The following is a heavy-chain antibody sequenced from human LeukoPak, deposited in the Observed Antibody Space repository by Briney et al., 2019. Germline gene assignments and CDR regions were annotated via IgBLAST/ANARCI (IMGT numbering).Heavy chain of an antibody. V-gene: IGHV3-73*01. Sequence: HSGGSLRLSCAASGFTFSGSAMHWVRQASGKGLEWVGRIRSKANSYATAYAASVKGRFTISRDDSKNTAYLQMNSLKTEDTAVYYCFVVVPAAMSGVFDYWGQGTLVTVSS. CDR2: IRSKANSYAT. CDR1: GFTFSGSA. J-gene: IGHJ4*02. D-gene: IGHD2-2*01. CDR3: FVVVPAAMSGVFDY.